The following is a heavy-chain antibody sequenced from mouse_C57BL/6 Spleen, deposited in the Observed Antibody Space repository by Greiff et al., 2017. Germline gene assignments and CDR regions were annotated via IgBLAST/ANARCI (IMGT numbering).Heavy chain of an antibody. CDR2: IDPSDSYT. CDR3: ARRDGYYVDAMED. Sequence: QVQLQQPGAELVKPGASVKLSCKASGYTFTSYWMPWVKQRPGQGLEWIGEIDPSDSYTNYNKKFKGKATLTVDTSSSTAYMQLSSLTSEDSAVDYCARRDGYYVDAMEDWGQGASVTVSS. V-gene: IGHV1-50*01. D-gene: IGHD2-3*01. J-gene: IGHJ4*01. CDR1: GYTFTSYW.